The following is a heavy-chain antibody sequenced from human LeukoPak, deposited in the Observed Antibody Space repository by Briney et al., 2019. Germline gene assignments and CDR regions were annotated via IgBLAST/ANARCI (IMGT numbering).Heavy chain of an antibody. CDR3: AKGHDYGDYGALYYGMDV. J-gene: IGHJ6*02. V-gene: IGHV3-9*01. CDR2: ISWNSGSI. CDR1: GFTFSGFW. D-gene: IGHD4-17*01. Sequence: GGSLRLSCAVSGFTFSGFWMSWSRRAPGKGLEWVSGISWNSGSIGYADSVKGRFTISRDNAKNSLYLQMNSLRAEDTALYYCAKGHDYGDYGALYYGMDVWGQGTTVTVSS.